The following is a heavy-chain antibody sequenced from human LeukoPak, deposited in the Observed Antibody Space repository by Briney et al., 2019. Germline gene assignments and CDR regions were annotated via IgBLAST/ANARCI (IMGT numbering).Heavy chain of an antibody. Sequence: SVKVSCKASGGTFSSYAISWVRQAPGQGLEWMGGISPIFGTVHYAQKFQGRVTITADESTSTAYMELSSLKSEDTAVYYCARATTMTTELGYWGQGTLVTVSS. CDR2: ISPIFGTV. J-gene: IGHJ4*02. V-gene: IGHV1-69*13. CDR1: GGTFSSYA. CDR3: ARATTMTTELGY. D-gene: IGHD4-17*01.